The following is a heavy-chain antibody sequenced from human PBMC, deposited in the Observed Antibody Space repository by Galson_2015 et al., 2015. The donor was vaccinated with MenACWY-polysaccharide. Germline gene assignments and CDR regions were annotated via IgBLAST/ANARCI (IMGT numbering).Heavy chain of an antibody. CDR1: GFSLSADW. Sequence: SLRLSCAASGFSLSADWMNWVRQIPGKGLEWVANIRPDGGEMFYVDSVKGRFTISRDNAKNSLYLQMNNLRAEDMAVYYCARTIQWLVHFDLWGQGTLVTVSS. D-gene: IGHD6-19*01. V-gene: IGHV3-7*01. CDR2: IRPDGGEM. J-gene: IGHJ4*02. CDR3: ARTIQWLVHFDL.